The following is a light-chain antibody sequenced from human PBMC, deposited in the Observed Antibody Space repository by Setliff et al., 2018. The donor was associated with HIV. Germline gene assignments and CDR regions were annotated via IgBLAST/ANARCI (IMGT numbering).Light chain of an antibody. CDR1: SSNIGTNT. Sequence: PPPASGTPGQRVTISCSGSSSNIGTNTVNWYQQLPGTAPKLLIYSSVKRPSGVPDRFSGSKSGTSASLAISGLQSEDEADYYCAAWVDSLTGYVFGTGTKVTVL. V-gene: IGLV1-44*01. J-gene: IGLJ1*01. CDR3: AAWVDSLTGYV. CDR2: SSV.